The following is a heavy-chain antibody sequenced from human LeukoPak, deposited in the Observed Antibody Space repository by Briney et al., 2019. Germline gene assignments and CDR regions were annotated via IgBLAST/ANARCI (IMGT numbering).Heavy chain of an antibody. CDR1: GGSFSCYY. CDR3: ARASGTNAFDI. Sequence: SETLSLTCAVYGGSFSCYYWSWIRQPPGKGLEWIGEINHSGSTNYNPSLKSRVTISVDTAKNQFSLKLSSVTAADTAVYYCARASGTNAFDIWGQGTMVTVSS. D-gene: IGHD6-13*01. CDR2: INHSGST. V-gene: IGHV4-34*01. J-gene: IGHJ3*02.